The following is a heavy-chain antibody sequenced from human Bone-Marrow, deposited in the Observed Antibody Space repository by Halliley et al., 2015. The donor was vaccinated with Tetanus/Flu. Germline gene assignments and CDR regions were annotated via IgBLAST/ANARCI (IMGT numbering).Heavy chain of an antibody. D-gene: IGHD2-15*01. CDR3: ARDRSCNVGHCSLVPLRWFDP. J-gene: IGHJ5*02. V-gene: IGHV3-30*01. Sequence: DPVKGRFTISRDNSKNTLYLQMDSLRAEDTAVYYCARDRSCNVGHCSLVPLRWFDPWGQGTLVTVSS.